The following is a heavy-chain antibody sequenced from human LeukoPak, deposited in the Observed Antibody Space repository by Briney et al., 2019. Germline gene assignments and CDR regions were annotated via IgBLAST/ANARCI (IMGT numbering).Heavy chain of an antibody. J-gene: IGHJ6*02. V-gene: IGHV4-4*02. CDR3: ATVRVVVPAATSGDYYYGMDV. D-gene: IGHD2-2*01. Sequence: PSETLSLTCAVSGGSISSSNWWSWVRQPPGKGLERIGEIYHSGSTNYNPSLKSRVTISVDKSKNQFSLKLSSVTAADTAVYYCATVRVVVPAATSGDYYYGMDVWGQGTTVTVSS. CDR2: IYHSGST. CDR1: GGSISSSNW.